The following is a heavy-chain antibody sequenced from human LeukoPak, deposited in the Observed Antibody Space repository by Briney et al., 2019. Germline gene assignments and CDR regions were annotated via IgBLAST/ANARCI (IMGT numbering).Heavy chain of an antibody. D-gene: IGHD6-13*01. CDR2: ISSSSSTI. Sequence: GGSLRLSCAASGFTFSSYWMHWVRQAPGKGLEWVSYISSSSSTIYYADSVKGRFTISRDNAKNSLYLQMNSLIAEDTAVYYCARDVAGAGLGSYGMDVWGQGTTVTVSS. J-gene: IGHJ6*02. V-gene: IGHV3-48*01. CDR3: ARDVAGAGLGSYGMDV. CDR1: GFTFSSYW.